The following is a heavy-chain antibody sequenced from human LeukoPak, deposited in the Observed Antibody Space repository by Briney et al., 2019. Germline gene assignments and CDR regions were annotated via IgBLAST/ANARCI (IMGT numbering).Heavy chain of an antibody. J-gene: IGHJ6*02. CDR2: ISGSGGST. CDR1: GFTFSSYA. CDR3: ARDPLSSIPYYYYGMDV. D-gene: IGHD6-6*01. V-gene: IGHV3-23*01. Sequence: GGSLRLSCAASGFTFSSYAMSWVRQAPGKGLEWVSAISGSGGSTYYADSVKGRFTISRDNSKNTLYLQMNSLRDEDTAVYYCARDPLSSIPYYYYGMDVWGQGTTVTVSS.